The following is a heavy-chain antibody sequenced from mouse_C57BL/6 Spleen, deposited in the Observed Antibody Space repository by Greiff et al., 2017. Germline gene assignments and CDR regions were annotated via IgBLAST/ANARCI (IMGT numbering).Heavy chain of an antibody. J-gene: IGHJ4*01. CDR3: ARMDYSPYYYAMDY. V-gene: IGHV1-80*01. CDR2: IYPGDGDT. CDR1: GYAFSSYW. D-gene: IGHD2-12*01. Sequence: QVQLQQSGAELVKPGASVKISCKASGYAFSSYWMNWVKQRPGKGLEWIGQIYPGDGDTNYNGKFKGKATLTADKSSSTAYMQLSSLTSEDSAVYFCARMDYSPYYYAMDYWGQGTSVTVSS.